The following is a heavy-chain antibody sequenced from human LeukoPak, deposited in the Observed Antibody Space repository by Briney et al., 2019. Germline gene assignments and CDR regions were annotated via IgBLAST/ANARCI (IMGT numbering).Heavy chain of an antibody. D-gene: IGHD3-10*01. V-gene: IGHV4-59*01. CDR2: IYYSGST. CDR1: GDSISSYY. J-gene: IGHJ4*02. CDR3: ASTSGSYFISSFDY. Sequence: PSETLSLTCTVSGDSISSYYCSWVRQPPGKGLEWIGYIYYSGSTSYNPSLRSRVTISLDTSNNQFSLKLRSVTAADTAVYYCASTSGSYFISSFDYWGQGTLVTVSS.